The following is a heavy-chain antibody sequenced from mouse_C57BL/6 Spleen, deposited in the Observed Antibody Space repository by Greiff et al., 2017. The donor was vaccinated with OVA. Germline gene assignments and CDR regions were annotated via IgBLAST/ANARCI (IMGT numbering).Heavy chain of an antibody. Sequence: EVQLVESGGGLVKPGGSLKLSCAASGFTFSDYGMHWVRQAPEQGLEWVAYISSGSSTIYYADTVKGRFTISRDNAKNTLFLQMTRLRSEDTDMYYCASAYYSNYGWYFDVWGTGTTVTVSS. J-gene: IGHJ1*03. D-gene: IGHD2-5*01. CDR1: GFTFSDYG. CDR3: ASAYYSNYGWYFDV. CDR2: ISSGSSTI. V-gene: IGHV5-17*01.